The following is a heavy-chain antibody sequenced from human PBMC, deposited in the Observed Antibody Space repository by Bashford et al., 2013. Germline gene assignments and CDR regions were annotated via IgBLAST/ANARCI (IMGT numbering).Heavy chain of an antibody. J-gene: IGHJ4*02. CDR2: IRSKAYGGTT. Sequence: GSVRRLLSRASGFTFSSYAMSWVRQAPGKGLEWVGFIRSKAYGGTTEYAASVKGRFTISRDDSKSIAYLQMNSLKTEDTAVYYCTRDGLDYGEFDYWGQGTLVTVSS. CDR3: TRDGLDYGEFDY. D-gene: IGHD4-17*01. CDR1: GFTFSSYA. V-gene: IGHV3-49*04.